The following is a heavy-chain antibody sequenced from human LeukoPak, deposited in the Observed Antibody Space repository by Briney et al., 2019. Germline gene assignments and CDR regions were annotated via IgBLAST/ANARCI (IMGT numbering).Heavy chain of an antibody. D-gene: IGHD3-3*01. J-gene: IGHJ4*02. V-gene: IGHV3-23*01. CDR2: MSGSGGST. CDR3: ARVGLSESGYYYSFDY. CDR1: GFTFSSYG. Sequence: PGGTLRLSCAASGFTFSSYGMSWVRQAPGKGLEWVSTMSGSGGSTYYADSVKGRFTISRGNSKNTLYLQMSSLRAEDTAVYYCARVGLSESGYYYSFDYWGQGTLVTVTS.